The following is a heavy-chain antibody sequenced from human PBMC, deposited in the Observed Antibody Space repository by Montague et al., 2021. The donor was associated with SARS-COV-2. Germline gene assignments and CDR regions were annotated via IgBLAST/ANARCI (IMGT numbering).Heavy chain of an antibody. Sequence: CAISGDSVCIEALAWNWERQSSARRPGWQGGTYYRSKCYYDYAVSVQSRMTISPDTSKNQFSLQLSSVTPEDRAVYYCARDPRYSLSWSFDYWGQGTLVTVSS. CDR2: TYYRSKCYY. CDR1: GDSVCIEALA. D-gene: IGHD6-13*01. J-gene: IGHJ4*02. V-gene: IGHV6-1*01. CDR3: ARDPRYSLSWSFDY.